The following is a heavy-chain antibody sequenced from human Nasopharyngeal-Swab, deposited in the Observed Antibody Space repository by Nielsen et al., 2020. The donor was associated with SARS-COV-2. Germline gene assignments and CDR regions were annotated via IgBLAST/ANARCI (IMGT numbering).Heavy chain of an antibody. J-gene: IGHJ4*02. V-gene: IGHV3-30-3*01. CDR3: ARGTYYDYVWGSYPQGDY. D-gene: IGHD3-16*02. CDR1: GFTFSSYA. CDR2: ISYDGSNK. Sequence: GGSLRLSCAASGFTFSSYAMHWVRQAPGKGLEWVAVISYDGSNKYYADSVEGRFTISRDNSKNTLYLQMNSLRAEDTAVYYCARGTYYDYVWGSYPQGDYWGQGTLVTVSS.